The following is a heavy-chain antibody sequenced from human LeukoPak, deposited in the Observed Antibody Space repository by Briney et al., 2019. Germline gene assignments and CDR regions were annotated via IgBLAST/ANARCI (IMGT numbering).Heavy chain of an antibody. CDR1: GYSISSGYY. Sequence: PSETLSLTCTVSGYSISSGYYWGWSRQPPGKVLEWIGSIYHSGSTYYNPSLKSRVTISVDTSKNQFSLKLSSVTAADTAVYYCARSTVVNNLDYWGQGTLVTVSS. D-gene: IGHD2-21*01. CDR3: ARSTVVNNLDY. V-gene: IGHV4-38-2*02. CDR2: IYHSGST. J-gene: IGHJ4*02.